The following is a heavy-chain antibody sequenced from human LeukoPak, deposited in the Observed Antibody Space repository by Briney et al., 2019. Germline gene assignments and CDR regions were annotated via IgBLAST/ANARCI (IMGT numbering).Heavy chain of an antibody. CDR1: SYSINSGYY. Sequence: PSETLSLTCTVSSYSINSGYYWGWIRQPPGKGLEWIGEINHSGSTNYNPSLRSRVTISLDTSRNQFSLKLNSVTAADTAVYYCAKSNGYGLVDIWGQGTMVTVSS. CDR3: AKSNGYGLVDI. V-gene: IGHV4-38-2*02. CDR2: INHSGST. J-gene: IGHJ3*02. D-gene: IGHD3-10*01.